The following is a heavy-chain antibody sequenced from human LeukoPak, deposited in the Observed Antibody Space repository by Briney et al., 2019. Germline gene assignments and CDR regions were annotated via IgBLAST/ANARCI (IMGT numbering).Heavy chain of an antibody. Sequence: SGTLSLTCAVSGASISNYYWSWIRQPPGKGLEWIGSMYYSGSANYNPSLKSRVTMSVDTSKDQFSLKLTSVTAADAAVYYCARTSLAAVLDYWGQGTLVTVSS. CDR1: GASISNYY. CDR3: ARTSLAAVLDY. D-gene: IGHD6-13*01. J-gene: IGHJ4*02. V-gene: IGHV4-59*01. CDR2: MYYSGSA.